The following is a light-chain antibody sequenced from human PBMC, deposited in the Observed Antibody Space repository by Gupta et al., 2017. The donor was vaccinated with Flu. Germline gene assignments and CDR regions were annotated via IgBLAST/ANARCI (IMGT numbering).Light chain of an antibody. V-gene: IGLV1-40*01. Sequence: QSVLTPPPSVSGAPGQSVPISCTGDISNIGAGYDVHWYQQVPGTAHKLLISGDSKRPGGVPDRFSGSKSGTAATLAITGLKAEDEADYYCQAYDSRRTAVFGGGTKLTVV. CDR3: QAYDSRRTAV. J-gene: IGLJ2*01. CDR1: ISNIGAGYD. CDR2: GDS.